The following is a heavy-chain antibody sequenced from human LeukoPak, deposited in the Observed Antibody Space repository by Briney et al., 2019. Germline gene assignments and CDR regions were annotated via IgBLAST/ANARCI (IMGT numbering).Heavy chain of an antibody. Sequence: PSETLSLTCGVSGGSFINTNWWTWVRQPPGKGLEWIGEFHLDGTTNYNPSLESRLTMSVDVSENQVSLKLTSVTAADTAVYYCAREGGFYRPLDYSGQGTLVTVSS. D-gene: IGHD3-3*01. V-gene: IGHV4-4*02. CDR1: GGSFINTNW. J-gene: IGHJ4*02. CDR2: FHLDGTT. CDR3: AREGGFYRPLDY.